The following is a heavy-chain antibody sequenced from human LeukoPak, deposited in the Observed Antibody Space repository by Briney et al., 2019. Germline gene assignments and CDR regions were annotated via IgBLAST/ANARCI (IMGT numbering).Heavy chain of an antibody. CDR1: GYTFTSYY. Sequence: GASVKVSCKASGYTFTSYYMHWVRQAPGQGLEWMGIINPSGGSTSYAQKFQGRVTMTRDTSTSTVYMELSSLRSEDTAVYYCARLRGNTMARGVRANWFDPWGQGTLVTVSS. CDR2: INPSGGST. CDR3: ARLRGNTMARGVRANWFDP. V-gene: IGHV1-46*01. D-gene: IGHD3-10*01. J-gene: IGHJ5*02.